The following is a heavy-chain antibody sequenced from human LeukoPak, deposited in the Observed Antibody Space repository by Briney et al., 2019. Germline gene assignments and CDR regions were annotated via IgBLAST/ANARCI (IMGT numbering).Heavy chain of an antibody. V-gene: IGHV1-2*02. D-gene: IGHD6-19*01. CDR2: INPNSGGT. Sequence: ASVKVSCKASGYTFTGHYMHWVRQAPGQGLEWMGWINPNSGGTKYAQKFQGRVTMTRDTSISTAYMELSRLRSDYTAVYYCARGWQQWLDNNWFDPWGQGTLVTVSS. CDR1: GYTFTGHY. J-gene: IGHJ5*02. CDR3: ARGWQQWLDNNWFDP.